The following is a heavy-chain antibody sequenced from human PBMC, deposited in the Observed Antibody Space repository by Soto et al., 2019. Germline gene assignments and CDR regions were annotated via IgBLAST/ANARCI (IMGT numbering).Heavy chain of an antibody. D-gene: IGHD6-13*01. J-gene: IGHJ5*02. CDR2: ISSSSSTI. V-gene: IGHV3-48*02. CDR3: ARDKGAAAVNPGWFDP. Sequence: EVQLVESGGGLVQPGGSLRLSCAASGFTFSSYSMNWVRQAPGKGLEWVSYISSSSSTIYYADSVKGRFTISRDNAKNSLYLQMNSLRDEDTAVYYCARDKGAAAVNPGWFDPWGQGTLVTVSS. CDR1: GFTFSSYS.